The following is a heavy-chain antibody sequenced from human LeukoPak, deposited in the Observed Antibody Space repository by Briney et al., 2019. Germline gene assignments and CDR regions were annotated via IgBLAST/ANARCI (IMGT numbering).Heavy chain of an antibody. Sequence: GESLKISCKASGYRFTGYWIGWVRQMPGKGLEWMGIIYPGDSDTRYSPSFQGQVTISADKSISTAFLQWSSLKASDTAMYYCARRGLYATSPFDFWGQGTLVTVSS. CDR1: GYRFTGYW. CDR2: IYPGDSDT. CDR3: ARRGLYATSPFDF. V-gene: IGHV5-51*01. D-gene: IGHD2-2*01. J-gene: IGHJ4*02.